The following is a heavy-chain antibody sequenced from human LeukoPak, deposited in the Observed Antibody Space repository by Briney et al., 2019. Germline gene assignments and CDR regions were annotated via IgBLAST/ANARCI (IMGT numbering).Heavy chain of an antibody. CDR1: GFTFSSYW. V-gene: IGHV3-53*01. CDR3: AREWLGDGYYYYMDV. D-gene: IGHD6-19*01. Sequence: GGSLRLSCAASGFTFSSYWMHWVRQAPGKGLEWVSVIYSGGSTYYADSVKGRFTISRDNSKNTLYLQMNSLRAEDTAVYYCAREWLGDGYYYYMDVWGKGTTVTISS. CDR2: IYSGGST. J-gene: IGHJ6*03.